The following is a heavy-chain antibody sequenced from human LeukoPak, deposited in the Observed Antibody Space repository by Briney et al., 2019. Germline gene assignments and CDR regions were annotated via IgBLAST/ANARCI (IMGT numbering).Heavy chain of an antibody. D-gene: IGHD3-22*01. V-gene: IGHV4-4*02. Sequence: SETLSLTCAVSGGSINSINWWSWVRQTPRKGLEWIGEIYHTGSANYNPSFKSRVTISVDTSKNQFSLKLSSVTAADTAVYYCARGSKYYYDSSGYSSGYYYYYMDVWGKGTTVTISS. CDR2: IYHTGSA. CDR3: ARGSKYYYDSSGYSSGYYYYYMDV. J-gene: IGHJ6*03. CDR1: GGSINSINW.